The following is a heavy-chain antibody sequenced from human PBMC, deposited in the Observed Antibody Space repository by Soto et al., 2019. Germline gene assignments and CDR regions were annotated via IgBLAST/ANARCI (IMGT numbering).Heavy chain of an antibody. Sequence: PGGSLRLSCAASGFTFSSYWMHWVRQAPGKGLVWVSRINSDGSSTSYADSVKGRFTISRDNAKDTLYLQMNSLRAEDTAVYYCARVVYDFWSGPSYYGMDVWGQGTTVTVSS. D-gene: IGHD3-3*01. CDR1: GFTFSSYW. V-gene: IGHV3-74*01. CDR3: ARVVYDFWSGPSYYGMDV. CDR2: INSDGSST. J-gene: IGHJ6*02.